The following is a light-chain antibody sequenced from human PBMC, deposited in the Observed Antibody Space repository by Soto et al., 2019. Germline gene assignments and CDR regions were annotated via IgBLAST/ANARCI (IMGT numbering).Light chain of an antibody. CDR1: TGTVPPGHY. J-gene: IGLJ2*01. CDR2: DTS. Sequence: QAVVTQEPSLTVSPGGTVTLTCGSCTGTVPPGHYPNWFQREPGEAPRTLIYDTSNKHSWTPARFAGSLLGGKAALTLSGAQPEEEAGYYCLLSYSGANVVCGGGTKVTGL. V-gene: IGLV7-46*01. CDR3: LLSYSGANVV.